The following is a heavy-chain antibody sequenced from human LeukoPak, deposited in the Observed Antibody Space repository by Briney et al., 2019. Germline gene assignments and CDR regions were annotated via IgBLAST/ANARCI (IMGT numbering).Heavy chain of an antibody. CDR2: ITPSGDST. V-gene: IGHV1-46*01. Sequence: ASVKVSCKASGDTFSSYYMHWVRQAPGQGLEWMGIITPSGDSTNYAQKFQGRVTMTRDTSTSTVYMELSSLRAEDTAVYYCAKQMLRGNNWLDPWGQGTLVTVSS. J-gene: IGHJ5*02. CDR3: AKQMLRGNNWLDP. CDR1: GDTFSSYY. D-gene: IGHD3-10*01.